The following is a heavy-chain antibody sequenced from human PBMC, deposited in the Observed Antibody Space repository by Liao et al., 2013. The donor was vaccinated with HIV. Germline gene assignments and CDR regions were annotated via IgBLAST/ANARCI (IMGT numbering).Heavy chain of an antibody. CDR3: ARDIFGPRPYYMDV. CDR1: DGSINSYY. J-gene: IGHJ6*03. CDR2: FYSRGTI. V-gene: IGHV4-4*07. Sequence: QVQLQESGPRLVKPSETLSLTCSVSDGSINSYYWSWIRQPAGKGLEWIGHFYSRGTINYNPSLKSRVTISVDTSKNQFSLKLSSVTAADTAVYYCARDIFGPRPYYMDVWGKGTTVTVSS. D-gene: IGHD3-10*01.